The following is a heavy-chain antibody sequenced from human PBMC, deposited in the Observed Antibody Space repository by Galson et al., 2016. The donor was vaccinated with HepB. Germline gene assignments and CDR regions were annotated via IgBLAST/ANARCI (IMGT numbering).Heavy chain of an antibody. D-gene: IGHD3-22*01. CDR1: EFTFSGYG. CDR2: IWNDGNKK. J-gene: IGHJ4*02. V-gene: IGHV3-33*01. Sequence: SLRLSCAASEFTFSGYGMHWVRQAPGRGLEWVALIWNDGNKKYYADSVRGQFAISRDNSNNTLYLQMNSLRAEDTAVYYCARSASYYDSSGYYRDPFDYWGQGTLVTVSS. CDR3: ARSASYYDSSGYYRDPFDY.